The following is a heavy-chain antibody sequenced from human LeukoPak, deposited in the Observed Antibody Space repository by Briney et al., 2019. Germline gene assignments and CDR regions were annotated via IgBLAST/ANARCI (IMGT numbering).Heavy chain of an antibody. CDR2: ISWNSGSI. V-gene: IGHV3-9*01. D-gene: IGHD4-11*01. CDR1: GFTFSRDW. CDR3: AKGPSYSNYVLGY. J-gene: IGHJ4*02. Sequence: GGSLRLSCAASGFTFSRDWMHWVRQAPGKGLVWVSGISWNSGSIGYADSVKGRFAISRDNAKNSLYLQMNSLRAEDTALYYCAKGPSYSNYVLGYWGQGTLVTVSS.